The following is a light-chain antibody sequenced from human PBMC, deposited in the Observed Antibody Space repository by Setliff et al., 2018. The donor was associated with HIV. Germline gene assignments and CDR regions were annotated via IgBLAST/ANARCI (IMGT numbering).Light chain of an antibody. J-gene: IGLJ3*02. CDR2: DVT. CDR3: SSFTSSKALL. Sequence: QSALTQPRSVSGSPGQSVTISCTGTTSNVGGYNYVSWYQQLPGNTPKLLIYDVTNRPSGVPDRFSGSKSANTASLTISGLQAEDEADYYCSSFTSSKALLFGGGTKVTVL. CDR1: TSNVGGYNY. V-gene: IGLV2-11*01.